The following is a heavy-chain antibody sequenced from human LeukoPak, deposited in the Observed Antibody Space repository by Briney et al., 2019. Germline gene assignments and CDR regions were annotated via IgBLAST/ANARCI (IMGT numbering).Heavy chain of an antibody. CDR2: ISGSAGTT. Sequence: PGGSLRLSCAASGFTFISHAMSWVRQAPGKGLEWVSTISGSAGTTYYADSVKGRFTISRDNSKNTLYLQMNSLRAEDTAIYYCAKPIRSSWYYFDYWGQGTLVTVSS. J-gene: IGHJ4*02. V-gene: IGHV3-23*01. D-gene: IGHD6-13*01. CDR1: GFTFISHA. CDR3: AKPIRSSWYYFDY.